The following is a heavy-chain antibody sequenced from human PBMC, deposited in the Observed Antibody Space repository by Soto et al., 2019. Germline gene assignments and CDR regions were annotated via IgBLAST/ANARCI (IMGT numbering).Heavy chain of an antibody. CDR1: GGSISSTKW. J-gene: IGHJ6*02. D-gene: IGHD4-4*01. CDR3: ATQTISYTWDV. V-gene: IGHV4-4*02. CDR2: ISHSEGS. Sequence: QVQVQESGPGLVKPSGTLSLTCAVSGGSISSTKWWTWVRQPPGKGLEWIAEISHSEGSNYNPSPKSRVAMSLDNSKNQFSLRLSSVTAADTAVYYCATQTISYTWDVWGQGTTVTVS.